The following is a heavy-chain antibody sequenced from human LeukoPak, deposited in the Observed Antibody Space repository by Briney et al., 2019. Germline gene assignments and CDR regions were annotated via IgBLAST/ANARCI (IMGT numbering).Heavy chain of an antibody. D-gene: IGHD5-18*01. V-gene: IGHV1-46*01. CDR1: GYTFTHYN. J-gene: IGHJ4*02. CDR3: ARYIYGYLHY. Sequence: ASVKVSCKASGYTFTHYNIHWVRQAPGQGLEWMGIINPSGGSTSYAQKFQGRVTMTRDTSTSTVYKELSSLRSEDTAVYYCARYIYGYLHYWGQGTLVTVSS. CDR2: INPSGGST.